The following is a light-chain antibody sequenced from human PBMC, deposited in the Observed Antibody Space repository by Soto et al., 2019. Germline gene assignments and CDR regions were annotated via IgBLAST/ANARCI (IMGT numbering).Light chain of an antibody. V-gene: IGKV3-15*01. CDR2: DAS. Sequence: VLTQSRGKLCLAAGESTTRSWKASQSVNSRLVWYPRKPGQTPRLLIYDASTRATGMPGRFSGSGSGTEFTLTSSSLHSEDLAVYYCQQYNNWPWTFAQGTKVDIK. J-gene: IGKJ1*01. CDR1: QSVNSR. CDR3: QQYNNWPWT.